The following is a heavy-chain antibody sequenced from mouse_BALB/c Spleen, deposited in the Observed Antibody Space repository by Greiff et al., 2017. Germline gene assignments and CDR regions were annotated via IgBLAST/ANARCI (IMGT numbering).Heavy chain of an antibody. J-gene: IGHJ4*01. D-gene: IGHD2-1*01. Sequence: EVKLVESGGGLVQPGGSRKLSCAASGFTFSSFGMHWVRQAPEKGLEWVAYISSGSSTIYYADTVKGRFTISRDNPKNTLFLQMTSLRSEDTAMYYCARWDGNYLYYAMDYWGQGTSVTVSS. CDR3: ARWDGNYLYYAMDY. CDR1: GFTFSSFG. CDR2: ISSGSSTI. V-gene: IGHV5-17*02.